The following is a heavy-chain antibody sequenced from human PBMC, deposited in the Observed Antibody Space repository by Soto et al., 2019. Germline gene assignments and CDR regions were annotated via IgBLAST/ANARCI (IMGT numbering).Heavy chain of an antibody. Sequence: ESGGGVVQPGRSLRLSCAASGFTFSNYAMHWVRQAPGKGLEGVAVISYDGSNKYYADSVKGRFTISRDNSKNTLYLQMNSLRAEDAAVYYCARDRGRCSSTSCYDRFDYWGQGTLVTVSS. V-gene: IGHV3-30-3*01. CDR1: GFTFSNYA. D-gene: IGHD2-2*01. J-gene: IGHJ4*02. CDR3: ARDRGRCSSTSCYDRFDY. CDR2: ISYDGSNK.